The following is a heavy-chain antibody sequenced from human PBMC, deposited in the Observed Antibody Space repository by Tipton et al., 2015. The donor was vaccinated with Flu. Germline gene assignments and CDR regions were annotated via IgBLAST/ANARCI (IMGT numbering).Heavy chain of an antibody. J-gene: IGHJ4*02. CDR1: GGSVSSSDFY. CDR3: TRQVEAATRSSS. V-gene: IGHV4-39*07. D-gene: IGHD2-15*01. CDR2: IFHSGTT. Sequence: LRLSCTVSGGSVSSSDFYWGWVRQPPGKGPEWIGSIFHSGTTYYDLSLQSRVTILLDTSKNQFSLKMKSVTVADTAAYYCTRQVEAATRSSSWGQGTLVTVSS.